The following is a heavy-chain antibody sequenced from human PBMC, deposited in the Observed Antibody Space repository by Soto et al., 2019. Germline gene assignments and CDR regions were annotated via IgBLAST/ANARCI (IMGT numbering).Heavy chain of an antibody. CDR3: DRRRDRGSGIEAFDI. CDR2: IYSGGST. D-gene: IGHD3-10*01. J-gene: IGHJ3*02. Sequence: GGSLRLSCAASGFTVSSNYMSWVRQAPGKGLEWVSVIYSGGSTYYADSVKGRFTISRDNSKNTLYLQMNSLRAEDTAVYYCDRRRDRGSGIEAFDIWGEGTMVTV. CDR1: GFTVSSNY. V-gene: IGHV3-66*01.